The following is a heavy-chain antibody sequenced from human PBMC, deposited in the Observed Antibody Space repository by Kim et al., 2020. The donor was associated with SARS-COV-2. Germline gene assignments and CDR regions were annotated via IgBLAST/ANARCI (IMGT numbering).Heavy chain of an antibody. J-gene: IGHJ3*02. V-gene: IGHV4-34*01. Sequence: SETLSLTCAVYGGSFSGYYWSWIRQPPGKGLEWIGEINHSGSTNYNPSLKSRVTISVDTSKNKFSLKLSSVTTADTAVYYCARSRKGGSYYKRGDDFDI. CDR2: INHSGST. CDR3: ARSRKGGSYYKRGDDFDI. D-gene: IGHD3-10*01. CDR1: GGSFSGYY.